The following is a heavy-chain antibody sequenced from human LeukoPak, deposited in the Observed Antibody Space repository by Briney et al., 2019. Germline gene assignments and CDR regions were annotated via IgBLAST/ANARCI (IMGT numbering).Heavy chain of an antibody. CDR2: IKQDGSEK. D-gene: IGHD3-16*02. CDR1: GFTFSSYW. J-gene: IGHJ4*02. CDR3: ARVGGRYSPLGY. V-gene: IGHV3-7*01. Sequence: GGFLRLSCAASGFTFSSYWMSWVRQAPGKGLEWVANIKQDGSEKYYVDSVKGRFTISRGNAKNSLYLQMISLRAEDTAVYYCARVGGRYSPLGYWGQGTLVTVSS.